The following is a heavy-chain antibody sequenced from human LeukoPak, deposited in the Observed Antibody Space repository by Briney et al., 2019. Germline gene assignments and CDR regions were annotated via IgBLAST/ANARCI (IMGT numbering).Heavy chain of an antibody. J-gene: IGHJ4*02. Sequence: GGSLRLSCAASGFTFNTYSMSWVRQAPGKGLEWVSIISRTSESIFYADSVKGRFTISRDNSKNTLYLQMNSLRAEDTAVYYCAKDVVGATGGGFDYWGQGTLVTVSS. V-gene: IGHV3-21*04. D-gene: IGHD1-26*01. CDR2: ISRTSESI. CDR3: AKDVVGATGGGFDY. CDR1: GFTFNTYS.